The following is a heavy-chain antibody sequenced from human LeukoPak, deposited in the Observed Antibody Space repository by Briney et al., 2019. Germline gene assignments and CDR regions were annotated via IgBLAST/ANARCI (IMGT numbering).Heavy chain of an antibody. CDR1: GFTFSDYY. CDR2: ISSSGSNI. Sequence: PGGSLRLLCGASGFTFSDYYMSWIRQAPGKGREWVSYISSSGSNIYYADSVKGPFTISRDNVKNSLYLQMNSLRAEDTAVYYCARDRPRKSLELGFDDWGQGTLVTVSS. D-gene: IGHD3-3*01. CDR3: ARDRPRKSLELGFDD. V-gene: IGHV3-11*01. J-gene: IGHJ4*02.